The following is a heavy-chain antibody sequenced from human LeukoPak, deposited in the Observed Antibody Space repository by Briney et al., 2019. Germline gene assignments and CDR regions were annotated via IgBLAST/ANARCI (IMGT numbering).Heavy chain of an antibody. V-gene: IGHV3-23*01. Sequence: SCKASGYTFSSYAMSWVRQAPGKGLEWVSAISGSGGSTYYADSVKGRFTISRDNSKNTLYLQMNSLRAEDTAVYYCAKDSVAFLTCFDYWGQGTLVTVSS. CDR1: GYTFSSYA. CDR3: AKDSVAFLTCFDY. D-gene: IGHD3-3*02. CDR2: ISGSGGST. J-gene: IGHJ4*02.